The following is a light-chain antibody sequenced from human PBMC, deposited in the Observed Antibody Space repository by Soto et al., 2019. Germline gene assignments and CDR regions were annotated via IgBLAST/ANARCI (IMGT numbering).Light chain of an antibody. CDR3: AAWDGSLNVYV. CDR2: TNN. V-gene: IGLV1-44*01. Sequence: QSVLTQPPSASGTPGQRVTLSCSGSSSRIGSNSVNWYQQLPRTAPKVLIYTNNQRPSGVPDRFSGAKSGTSASLAISGLQSEDEADYYCAAWDGSLNVYVFGTGTKLTVL. J-gene: IGLJ1*01. CDR1: SSRIGSNS.